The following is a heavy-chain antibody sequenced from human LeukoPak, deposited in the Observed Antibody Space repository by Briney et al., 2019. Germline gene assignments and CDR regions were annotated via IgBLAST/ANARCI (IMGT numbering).Heavy chain of an antibody. Sequence: ASVKVSCKASGYTFTGYYIHWVRQAPGQGLEWMGRINPNSGGTNYAQKFQGRVTMTRDTSISTAYMELSRLRSDDTAVYYCARDYYSNYVRHYYGMDVWGQGTTVTVSS. CDR2: INPNSGGT. CDR3: ARDYYSNYVRHYYGMDV. J-gene: IGHJ6*02. D-gene: IGHD4-11*01. CDR1: GYTFTGYY. V-gene: IGHV1-2*06.